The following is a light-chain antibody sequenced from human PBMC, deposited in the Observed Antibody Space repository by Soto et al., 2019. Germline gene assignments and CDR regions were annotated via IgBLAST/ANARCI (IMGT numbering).Light chain of an antibody. J-gene: IGLJ2*01. CDR2: EVT. CDR3: TSYATKSIVI. V-gene: IGLV2-14*01. CDR1: SSDVGGYNY. Sequence: QSALTQPASVSGSPGQSITISCTGTSSDVGGYNYVSWYQQYPGKAPKLVIYEVTNRPSGVSNRFSGSKSGNTASLTISGLRAEDEADYHCTSYATKSIVIFGGGTKLTVL.